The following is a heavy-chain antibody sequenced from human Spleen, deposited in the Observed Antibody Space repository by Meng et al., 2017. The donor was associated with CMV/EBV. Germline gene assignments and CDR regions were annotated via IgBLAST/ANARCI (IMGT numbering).Heavy chain of an antibody. V-gene: IGHV3-23*01. Sequence: GESLKISCAASGFTFSNYWMSWVRQAPGKGLEWVSQISSSGGSTYYAASLKGRFTISRDNSKNTLYLQMRSLTPDDTAVYYCAKGDHASSWYSLADYWGQGTLVTVSS. CDR2: ISSSGGST. J-gene: IGHJ4*02. CDR1: GFTFSNYW. CDR3: AKGDHASSWYSLADY. D-gene: IGHD6-13*01.